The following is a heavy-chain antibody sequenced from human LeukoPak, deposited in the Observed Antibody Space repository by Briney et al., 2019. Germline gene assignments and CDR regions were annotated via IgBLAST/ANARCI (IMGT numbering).Heavy chain of an antibody. Sequence: GGSLRLSCAAYGFTVSSNYMNWVRQAPGQGLEWVSVINSGGSTHYADSVKGRFTISRDNSKNTLYLQMNSLRAEDTAVYYCARDLYYYGSGSDNFLYYWGQGTLVTVSS. V-gene: IGHV3-53*01. CDR3: ARDLYYYGSGSDNFLYY. D-gene: IGHD3-10*01. CDR2: INSGGST. J-gene: IGHJ4*02. CDR1: GFTVSSNY.